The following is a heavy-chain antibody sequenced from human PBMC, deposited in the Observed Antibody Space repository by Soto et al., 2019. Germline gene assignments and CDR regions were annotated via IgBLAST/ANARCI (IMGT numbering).Heavy chain of an antibody. D-gene: IGHD3-3*01. CDR3: ARAHDFWGGRQQPIDS. Sequence: SETLSLTSAVYGGSFRGFYWTWIRQCPVKGLEWLGDINHVGVTNYNPSLKSRVSIPVGTSKSQFSRKLGSGSAADTAVYYCARAHDFWGGRQQPIDSWGQGTLVTVSS. CDR1: GGSFRGFY. J-gene: IGHJ4*02. CDR2: INHVGVT. V-gene: IGHV4-34*01.